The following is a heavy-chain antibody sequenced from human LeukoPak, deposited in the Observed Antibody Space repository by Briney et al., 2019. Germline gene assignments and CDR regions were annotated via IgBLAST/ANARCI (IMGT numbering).Heavy chain of an antibody. V-gene: IGHV1-8*01. J-gene: IGHJ3*02. CDR2: MNPNSGNT. D-gene: IGHD2-15*01. CDR3: ARGYCSGGSCHAFDI. Sequence: ASVKVSCKASGYTFTSYDINWVRQATGQGPEWMGWMNPNSGNTGYAQKFQGRVTMTRKTSISTAYMELSSLRSEDTAVYYSARGYCSGGSCHAFDIWGQGTMVTVSS. CDR1: GYTFTSYD.